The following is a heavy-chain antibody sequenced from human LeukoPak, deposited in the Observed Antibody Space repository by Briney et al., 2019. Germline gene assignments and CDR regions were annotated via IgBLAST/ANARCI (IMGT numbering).Heavy chain of an antibody. D-gene: IGHD3-22*01. CDR3: ARELPSYYYDSSGYTPPRSFDY. CDR1: GGSISSSSYY. CDR2: IYYSGST. V-gene: IGHV4-39*07. J-gene: IGHJ4*02. Sequence: SETLSLTCTVSGGSISSSSYYWGWIRQPPGKGLEWIGSIYYSGSTYYNPSLKSRVTISVDTSKNQFSLKLSSVTAADTAVYYCARELPSYYYDSSGYTPPRSFDYWGQGTLVTVSS.